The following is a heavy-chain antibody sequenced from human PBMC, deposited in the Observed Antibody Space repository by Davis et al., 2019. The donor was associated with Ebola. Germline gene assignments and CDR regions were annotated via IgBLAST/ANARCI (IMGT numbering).Heavy chain of an antibody. CDR1: GGSFSGYY. Sequence: MPGGSLRLSCAVYGGSFSGYYWSWIRQPPGKGLEWIGEINHSGSTNYNPSLKSRVTISVDTSKNQFSLKLSSVTAADTAVYYCARDRNSLDYWGQGTLVTVSS. CDR2: INHSGST. V-gene: IGHV4-34*01. J-gene: IGHJ4*02. CDR3: ARDRNSLDY.